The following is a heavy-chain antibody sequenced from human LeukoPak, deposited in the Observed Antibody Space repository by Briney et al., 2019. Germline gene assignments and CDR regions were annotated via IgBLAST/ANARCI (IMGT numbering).Heavy chain of an antibody. CDR2: FDPEDGET. Sequence: GASVKVSCKVSGYTLTELSMHWVRQAPGKGLEWMGGFDPEDGETIYAQKFQGRVTMTEDTSTDTAYMELSSLRSEDTAVYYCATAPGRIVGASRLYYFDYWGQGTPVTVSS. D-gene: IGHD1-26*01. J-gene: IGHJ4*02. CDR1: GYTLTELS. V-gene: IGHV1-24*01. CDR3: ATAPGRIVGASRLYYFDY.